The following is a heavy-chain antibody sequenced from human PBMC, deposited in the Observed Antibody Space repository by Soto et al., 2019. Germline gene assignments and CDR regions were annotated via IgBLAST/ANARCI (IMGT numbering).Heavy chain of an antibody. CDR3: ARGITDYSSSPGVTNWVDP. D-gene: IGHD6-6*01. V-gene: IGHV4-39*01. CDR2: IYYSGST. J-gene: IGHJ5*02. Sequence: SETLSLTCTVSGGSISSSSYYWGWIRQPPGKGLEWIGSIYYSGSTYYNPSLKSRVTISVDTSKNQFSLKLSSVTAADTAVYYCARGITDYSSSPGVTNWVDPWGQGTLVTVS. CDR1: GGSISSSSYY.